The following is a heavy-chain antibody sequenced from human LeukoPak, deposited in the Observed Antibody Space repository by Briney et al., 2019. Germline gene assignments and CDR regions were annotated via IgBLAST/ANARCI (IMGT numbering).Heavy chain of an antibody. Sequence: GASLRLSCAASGFTFSSYAMSWVRQAPGKGLEWVSAISGSGGSTYYADSVKGRFTISRDNSKNTLYPQMNSLRAEDTAVYYCAKDGPQVSAMDVWGQGTTVTVSS. CDR1: GFTFSSYA. CDR2: ISGSGGST. J-gene: IGHJ6*02. V-gene: IGHV3-23*01. D-gene: IGHD3-16*02. CDR3: AKDGPQVSAMDV.